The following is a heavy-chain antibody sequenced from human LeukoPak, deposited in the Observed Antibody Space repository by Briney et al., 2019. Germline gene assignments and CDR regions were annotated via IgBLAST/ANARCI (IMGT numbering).Heavy chain of an antibody. J-gene: IGHJ5*02. CDR1: GFIFIRYW. D-gene: IGHD6-19*01. V-gene: IGHV3-7*01. CDR2: INQDGSEN. CDR3: ARASAGIAVVGRFDP. Sequence: PGGSLRLSCAASGFIFIRYWMSWIRQAPGKGLEWVANINQDGSENYYVDSVKGRFTISRDNVKNSLYLQMNSLRAEDTAVYYCARASAGIAVVGRFDPWGQGTLVTVSS.